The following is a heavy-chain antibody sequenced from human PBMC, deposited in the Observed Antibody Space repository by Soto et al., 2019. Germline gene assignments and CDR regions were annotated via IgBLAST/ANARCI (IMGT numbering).Heavy chain of an antibody. Sequence: QVQLVQSGAEVKKPGSSVKVSCKASGGTFSSYAISWVRQAPGQELEWMGGIIPSFGTANYAQKFQGRVTITADESTSTAYMELSSLRSEDTAVYYCARAGGSCYSRLCLWFDPWGHGTLVTVSS. V-gene: IGHV1-69*12. CDR1: GGTFSSYA. CDR3: ARAGGSCYSRLCLWFDP. D-gene: IGHD2-15*01. J-gene: IGHJ5*02. CDR2: IIPSFGTA.